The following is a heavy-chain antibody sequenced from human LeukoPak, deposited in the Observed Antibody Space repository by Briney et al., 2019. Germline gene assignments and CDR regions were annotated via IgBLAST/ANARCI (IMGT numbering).Heavy chain of an antibody. D-gene: IGHD3-10*01. Sequence: SETLSLTCTVSGDSISSYYWSWIRQPAGKGLEWIGRIYTSGSTNYNPSLKRRVTMSVDTSKNQFSLKVCSVTAADTAVYYCAMFMVQGVIVYFDYWGQGTLVTVSS. CDR3: AMFMVQGVIVYFDY. J-gene: IGHJ4*02. V-gene: IGHV4-4*07. CDR1: GDSISSYY. CDR2: IYTSGST.